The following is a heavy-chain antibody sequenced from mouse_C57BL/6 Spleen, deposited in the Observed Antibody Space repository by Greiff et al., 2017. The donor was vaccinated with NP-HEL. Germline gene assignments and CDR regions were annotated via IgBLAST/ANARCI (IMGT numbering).Heavy chain of an antibody. V-gene: IGHV1-82*01. J-gene: IGHJ3*01. D-gene: IGHD1-1*01. Sequence: QVQLQQSGPELVKPGASVKISCKASGYAFGSSWMNWVKQRPGKGLEWIGRIYPGDGDTNYNGKFKGKATLTADKSSSTAYMQLSSLTSEDSAVYFCAREGDYGFAYWGQGTLVTVSA. CDR3: AREGDYGFAY. CDR1: GYAFGSSW. CDR2: IYPGDGDT.